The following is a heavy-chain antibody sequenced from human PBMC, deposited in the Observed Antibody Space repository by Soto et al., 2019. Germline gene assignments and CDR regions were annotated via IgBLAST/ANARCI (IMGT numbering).Heavy chain of an antibody. CDR1: GYTFTSYG. J-gene: IGHJ4*02. CDR2: INAYNGNT. D-gene: IGHD1-7*01. CDR3: ARDRSAGELGY. Sequence: QVQLVQSGDQVPKPGASVKVSCKASGYTFTSYGITRLRQAPGQGLEWLGWINAYNGNTYNAQKLQRRVNMTTDTSKSTDYMELRSLRSDDTAGYYCARDRSAGELGYWGKGNLVTVSS. V-gene: IGHV1-18*01.